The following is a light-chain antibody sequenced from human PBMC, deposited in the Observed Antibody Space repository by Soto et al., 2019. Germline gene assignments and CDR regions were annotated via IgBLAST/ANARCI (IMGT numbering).Light chain of an antibody. V-gene: IGLV1-40*01. Sequence: QSVLTQPPSVSGAPGQRVTISCTGSSSNIGAGYDVHWYQQLPGTAPKLLIYVNSNRPSGVPDRFSGSKSGTSASLAITGRQAEDEADYYCQYYDSSLSAVVFGGGTKLTVL. CDR1: SSNIGAGYD. J-gene: IGLJ2*01. CDR2: VNS. CDR3: QYYDSSLSAVV.